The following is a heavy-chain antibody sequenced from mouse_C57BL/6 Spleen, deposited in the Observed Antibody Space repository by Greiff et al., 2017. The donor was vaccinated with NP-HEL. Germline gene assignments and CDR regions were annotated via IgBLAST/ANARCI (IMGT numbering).Heavy chain of an antibody. Sequence: VQGVESGPGLVAPSQSLSITCTVSGFSLTRYGVDWVRQSPGKGLEWLGVIWGVGSTNYNSALKSRLSISKDNSKSQVFLKMNSLQTDDTAMYYCASGPNYYGSSPFAYWGQGTLVTVSA. J-gene: IGHJ3*01. D-gene: IGHD1-1*01. CDR2: IWGVGST. CDR1: GFSLTRYG. V-gene: IGHV2-6*01. CDR3: ASGPNYYGSSPFAY.